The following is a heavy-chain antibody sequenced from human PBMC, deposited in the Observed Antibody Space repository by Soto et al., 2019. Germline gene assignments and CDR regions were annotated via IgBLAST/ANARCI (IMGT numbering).Heavy chain of an antibody. CDR3: ANPWIQLRLTRPRYYYYMDV. V-gene: IGHV3-23*01. CDR1: GFTFSSYA. Sequence: GGSLRLSCAASGFTFSSYAMSWVRQAPGKGLEWVSAISGSGGSTYYADSVKGRFTMSRDNSKNTLYLQMNSLRSEDTAVYYCANPWIQLRLTRPRYYYYMDVWGKGTTVTVSS. J-gene: IGHJ6*03. D-gene: IGHD5-18*01. CDR2: ISGSGGST.